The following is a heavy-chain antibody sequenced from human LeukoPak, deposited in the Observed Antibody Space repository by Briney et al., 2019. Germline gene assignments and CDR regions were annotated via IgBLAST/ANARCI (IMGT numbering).Heavy chain of an antibody. CDR2: IYWDDDK. CDR3: AHTYSSGYSLYFDY. V-gene: IGHV2-5*02. J-gene: IGHJ4*02. D-gene: IGHD3-22*01. CDR1: GFSLSTSGVG. Sequence: SGPTLVNPTQTLTLTCTFSGFSLSTSGVGMGWIRQPPGKALEWLALIYWDDDKRYSPPLKSRLTITKDTSKNQVVLTMTNMDPVDTATYYCAHTYSSGYSLYFDYWGQGTLVTVSS.